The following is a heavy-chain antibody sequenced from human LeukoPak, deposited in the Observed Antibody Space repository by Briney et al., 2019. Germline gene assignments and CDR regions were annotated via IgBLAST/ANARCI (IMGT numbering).Heavy chain of an antibody. CDR1: GFTFSSYA. CDR3: AREASILDY. V-gene: IGHV3-23*01. Sequence: GGSLRLSCAASGFTFSSYAMSWVRQAPGKGLEWVSVISGSGSNTYYADSVKGRFSISRDNPKNTLYLQMNNLRAEDTAVYYCAREASILDYWGQGALVTVSS. J-gene: IGHJ4*02. CDR2: ISGSGSNT.